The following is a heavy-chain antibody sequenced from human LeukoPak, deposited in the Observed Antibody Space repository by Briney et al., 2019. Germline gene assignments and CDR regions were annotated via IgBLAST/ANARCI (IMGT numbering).Heavy chain of an antibody. Sequence: SETLSLTCTVSGGSVSSGSYYWSWIRQPPGKGLEWIGYIYYSGSTNYNPSLKSRVTISVDTSKNQFSLKLSSVTAADTAVYYCARHYTVNRALLNWGQGTLVTVSS. CDR2: IYYSGST. CDR3: ARHYTVNRALLN. V-gene: IGHV4-61*01. D-gene: IGHD1/OR15-1a*01. J-gene: IGHJ4*02. CDR1: GGSVSSGSYY.